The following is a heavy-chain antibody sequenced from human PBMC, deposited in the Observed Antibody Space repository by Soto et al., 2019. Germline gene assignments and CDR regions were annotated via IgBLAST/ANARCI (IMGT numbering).Heavy chain of an antibody. CDR1: GFTFTRYS. CDR3: ARESEDLTSNFDY. Sequence: GGSLRLSCAASGFTFTRYSMNWVRQAPGKGLEWVSSISSTTNYIFYGDSMKGRFTISRDNAKNSLYLEMNSLRAEDTAVYYCARESEDLTSNFDYWGQGTLVTVS. J-gene: IGHJ4*02. CDR2: ISSTTNYI. V-gene: IGHV3-21*06.